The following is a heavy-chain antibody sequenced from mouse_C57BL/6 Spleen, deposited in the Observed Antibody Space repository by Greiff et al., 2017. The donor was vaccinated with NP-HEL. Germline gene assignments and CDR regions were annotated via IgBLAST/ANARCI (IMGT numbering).Heavy chain of an antibody. CDR1: GYTFTSYG. V-gene: IGHV1-81*01. Sequence: QVQLQQSGAELARPGASVKLSCKASGYTFTSYGISWVKQRTGQGLEWIGEIYPRSGNTYYNEKFKGKATQTADKSSSTAYMELRSLTSEDSAVYFCARCGNYVGAMDYWGQGTSVTVSS. CDR2: IYPRSGNT. J-gene: IGHJ4*01. D-gene: IGHD2-1*01. CDR3: ARCGNYVGAMDY.